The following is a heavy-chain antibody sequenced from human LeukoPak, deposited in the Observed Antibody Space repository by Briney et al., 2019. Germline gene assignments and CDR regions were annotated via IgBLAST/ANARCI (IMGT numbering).Heavy chain of an antibody. Sequence: GGSLRLSCGASGFTFSRYWMSWVRQAPGKGLEWVANIKQDGSEKHYVDPVKGRFTISRDNAENSLFLQMNNLRAEDTAVYYCATTVYSSSWYRTSDYWGQGTLVTVSS. CDR2: IKQDGSEK. J-gene: IGHJ4*02. V-gene: IGHV3-7*03. D-gene: IGHD6-13*01. CDR3: ATTVYSSSWYRTSDY. CDR1: GFTFSRYW.